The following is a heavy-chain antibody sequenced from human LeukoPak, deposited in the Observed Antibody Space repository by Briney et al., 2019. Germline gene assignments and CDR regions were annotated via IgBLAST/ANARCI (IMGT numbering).Heavy chain of an antibody. CDR3: ARHGSYGDVYYYYYMDV. Sequence: PSETLSLTCTVSGGSISSSSYYWGWIRQPPGKGLEWIGSIYYSGSTYYNPSLKSRVTISVDTSKNQFSLKLSSVTAADTAVYYCARHGSYGDVYYYYYMDVWGKGTTVTISS. V-gene: IGHV4-39*01. D-gene: IGHD4-17*01. CDR1: GGSISSSSYY. CDR2: IYYSGST. J-gene: IGHJ6*03.